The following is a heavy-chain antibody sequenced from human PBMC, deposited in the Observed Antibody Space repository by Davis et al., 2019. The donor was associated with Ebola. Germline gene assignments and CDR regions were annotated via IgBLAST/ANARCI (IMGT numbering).Heavy chain of an antibody. CDR2: IKQDGSEK. V-gene: IGHV3-7*03. J-gene: IGHJ5*02. D-gene: IGHD6-13*01. CDR3: ARGFSSSWYWFDP. Sequence: GESLKISCAASGFTFSSYWMSWVRQAPGKGLEWVANIKQDGSEKYYVDSVKGRFTISRDNAKNSLYLQMNSLRAEDTAVYYCARGFSSSWYWFDPWGQGTLVTVSS. CDR1: GFTFSSYW.